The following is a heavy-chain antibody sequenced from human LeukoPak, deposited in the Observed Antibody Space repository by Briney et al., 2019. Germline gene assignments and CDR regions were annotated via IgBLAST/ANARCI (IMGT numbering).Heavy chain of an antibody. CDR3: ARTFSESYYYYGMDV. Sequence: TLSLTCIVSGGSISSYYWSWIRQPPGKGLEWIGYMHYSGRTNYNPSLKSRVTIPVDTSKNQFSLKLSSVTAADTAVYYCARTFSESYYYYGMDVWGQGTTVTVS. CDR2: MHYSGRT. V-gene: IGHV4-59*01. J-gene: IGHJ6*02. CDR1: GGSISSYY. D-gene: IGHD1-26*01.